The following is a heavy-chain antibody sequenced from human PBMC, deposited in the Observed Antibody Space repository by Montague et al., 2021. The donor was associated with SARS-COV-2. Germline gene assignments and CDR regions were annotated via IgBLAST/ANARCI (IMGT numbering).Heavy chain of an antibody. J-gene: IGHJ3*02. CDR3: ARMVRDSSGYDAFDI. Sequence: TLSLTCSVSGEPISGFFWNWIRQPAGKGLEWLALIDWDDDKYYSTSLKTRLAISKDTSKDQVVLTMTDMDPVDTATYYCARMVRDSSGYDAFDIWGQGTMVTVSS. CDR1: GEPISGFF. D-gene: IGHD3-22*01. V-gene: IGHV2-70*13. CDR2: IDWDDDK.